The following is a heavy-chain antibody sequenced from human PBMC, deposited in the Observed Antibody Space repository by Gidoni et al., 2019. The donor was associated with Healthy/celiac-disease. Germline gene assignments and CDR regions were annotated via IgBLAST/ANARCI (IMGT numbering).Heavy chain of an antibody. V-gene: IGHV3-33*01. J-gene: IGHJ4*02. Sequence: QVQLVESGGGVVQPGRSLRLSCAASGFTLSSYGMHWARQAPGKGLEWVAVIWYDGSNKYYADSVKGRFTISRDNSKNTLYLQMNSLRAEDTAVYYCARKVGATELDYWGQGTLVTVSS. D-gene: IGHD1-26*01. CDR2: IWYDGSNK. CDR1: GFTLSSYG. CDR3: ARKVGATELDY.